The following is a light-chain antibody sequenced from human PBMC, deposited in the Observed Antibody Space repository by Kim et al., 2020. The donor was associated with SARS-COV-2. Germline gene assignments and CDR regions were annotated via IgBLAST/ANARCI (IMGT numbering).Light chain of an antibody. Sequence: SYELTQPPSVSVSPGQTASITCSGDNLGDKYACWYQQTPGQSPVVVIYQDSKRPSGIPERFSGSNSGNTATLTISGTQAMDEADYYCQAWDSSTYVFGTGTKVTVL. CDR2: QDS. CDR3: QAWDSSTYV. J-gene: IGLJ1*01. CDR1: NLGDKY. V-gene: IGLV3-1*01.